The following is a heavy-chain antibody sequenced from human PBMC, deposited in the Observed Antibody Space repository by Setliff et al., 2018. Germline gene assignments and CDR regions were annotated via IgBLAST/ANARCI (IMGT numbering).Heavy chain of an antibody. CDR1: GFTFSSYA. J-gene: IGHJ4*02. Sequence: PRGSLKISCAASGFTFSSYAMHWVRQAPGKGLEYVSSISSSGGNIYYANSVKGRFIISRDNSKSTLFLQMGSLRAEDMSVYYRARGGTYSSGPLDYWGQGILVTVSS. V-gene: IGHV3-64*01. CDR2: ISSSGGNI. CDR3: ARGGTYSSGPLDY. D-gene: IGHD3-22*01.